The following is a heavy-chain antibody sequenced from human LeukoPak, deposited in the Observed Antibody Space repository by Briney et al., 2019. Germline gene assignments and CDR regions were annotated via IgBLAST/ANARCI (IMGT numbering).Heavy chain of an antibody. CDR1: GGSISSGGYY. J-gene: IGHJ4*02. CDR2: IYPSGST. D-gene: IGHD3-22*01. Sequence: SETLSLTCTVSGGSISSGGYYWSWIRQPPGKGLEWIGYIYPSGSTYYNPSLKSRVTISVDRSKNQFSLKLSSVTAADTAVYYCARADYDSSGHPYLNYWGQGALVTVSS. CDR3: ARADYDSSGHPYLNY. V-gene: IGHV4-30-2*01.